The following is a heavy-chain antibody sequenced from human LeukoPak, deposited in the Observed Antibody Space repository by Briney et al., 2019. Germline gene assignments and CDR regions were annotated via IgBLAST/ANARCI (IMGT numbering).Heavy chain of an antibody. J-gene: IGHJ4*02. CDR3: AREFLPDPGPYDY. CDR2: ISYDGSNK. V-gene: IGHV3-30*03. Sequence: GGSLRLSCAASGFTFSSYGMHWVRQAPGKGLEWVAVISYDGSNKYYADSVKGRFTTSRDNSKNTLYLQMNSLRAEDTAVYYCAREFLPDPGPYDYWGQGTLVTVSS. D-gene: IGHD3-3*01. CDR1: GFTFSSYG.